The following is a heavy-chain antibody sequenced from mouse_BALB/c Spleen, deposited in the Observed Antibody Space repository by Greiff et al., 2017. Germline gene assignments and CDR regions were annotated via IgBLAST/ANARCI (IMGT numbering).Heavy chain of an antibody. D-gene: IGHD1-1*01. CDR3: ARDYGSSYGAMDY. Sequence: EGKLMESGGGLVKPGGSRKLSCAASGFTFSSFGMHWVRQAPEKGLEWVAYISSGSSTIYYADTVKGRFTISRDNPKNTLFLQMTSLRSEDTAMYYCARDYGSSYGAMDYWGQGTSVTVSS. CDR2: ISSGSSTI. J-gene: IGHJ4*01. CDR1: GFTFSSFG. V-gene: IGHV5-17*02.